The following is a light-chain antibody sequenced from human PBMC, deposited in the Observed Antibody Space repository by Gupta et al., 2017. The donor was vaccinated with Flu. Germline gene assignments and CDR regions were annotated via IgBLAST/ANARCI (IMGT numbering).Light chain of an antibody. CDR1: QNIDTY. J-gene: IGKJ2*01. CDR2: TTN. V-gene: IGKV1-39*01. CDR3: QQSYSYPQT. Sequence: DIQMTQSPPSLSASVGDRVTLTCRASQNIDTYLNWYQQKPGKPPNLLIFTTNNLESGVPSRFSGSGSGTDFTLTISGLRPEDFATYYCQQSYSYPQTFGLGTKLEIK.